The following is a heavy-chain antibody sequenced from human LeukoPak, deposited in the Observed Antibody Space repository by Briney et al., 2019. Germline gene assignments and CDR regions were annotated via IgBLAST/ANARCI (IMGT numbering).Heavy chain of an antibody. CDR2: IYYSGST. D-gene: IGHD6-19*01. CDR1: GDSISSYY. V-gene: IGHV4-59*01. CDR3: ARGYSSGWYRAFDI. Sequence: SETLSLTCTVSGDSISSYYWSWIRQPPGRGLEWIGYIYYSGSTNYNPSLKSRVTISVDTSTNQFSLRLSSVTAADTALYYCARGYSSGWYRAFDIWGQGTMVTVSS. J-gene: IGHJ3*02.